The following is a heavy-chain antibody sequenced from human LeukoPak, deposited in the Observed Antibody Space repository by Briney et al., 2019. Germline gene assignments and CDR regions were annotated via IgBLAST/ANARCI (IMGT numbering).Heavy chain of an antibody. CDR3: ASRANFDY. CDR2: ISAYNGNT. CDR1: GYTFTSYG. V-gene: IGHV1-8*02. Sequence: GASVKVSCKASGYTFTSYGITWVRQAPGQGREWMGWISAYNGNTGYAQKFQGRVTMTRNTSISTAYMELSSLRYEDTAVYYCASRANFDYWGQGTLVTVSS. J-gene: IGHJ4*02.